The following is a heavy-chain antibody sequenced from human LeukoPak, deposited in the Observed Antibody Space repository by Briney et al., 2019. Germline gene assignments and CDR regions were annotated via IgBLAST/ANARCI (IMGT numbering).Heavy chain of an antibody. CDR1: GFTLSDYY. CDR3: ARDKSNKGHDC. J-gene: IGHJ4*02. V-gene: IGHV3-11*01. Sequence: GGSLRLSCAASGFTLSDYYMTWIRQAPGKGLEWVSYVSNGDSSSILYADSVKGRFTVFRDYAKNSLYLQMNSLRADDTGVYYCARDKSNKGHDCWGQGTLVTVSS. CDR2: VSNGDSSSI.